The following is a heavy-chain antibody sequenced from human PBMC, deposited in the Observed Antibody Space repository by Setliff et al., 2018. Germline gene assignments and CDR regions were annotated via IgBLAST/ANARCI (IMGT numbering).Heavy chain of an antibody. D-gene: IGHD6-19*01. CDR1: GFTFSSLW. CDR2: INQDGSAK. Sequence: LRLSCAASGFTFSSLWMSWVRQAPGRGLEWVANINQDGSAKYYVDSVRGRFTISRDNAKNSLYLQMNSLRAEDTAVYYCARYSSGWFFDYWGQGTPVTVSS. J-gene: IGHJ4*02. CDR3: ARYSSGWFFDY. V-gene: IGHV3-7*01.